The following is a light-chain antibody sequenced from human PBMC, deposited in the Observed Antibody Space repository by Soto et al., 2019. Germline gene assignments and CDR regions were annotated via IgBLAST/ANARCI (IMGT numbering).Light chain of an antibody. Sequence: NFMLTQPHSVSESPGKTVTISCTRSSGSIASNYVQWYQQRPGSSPTTVIYEDNQRPSGVPDRFSGSIDSSSNSASLTISGLKTEDGAVYFCQSYERSNQVFGGGTNLTVL. CDR2: EDN. V-gene: IGLV6-57*01. CDR3: QSYERSNQV. CDR1: SGSIASNY. J-gene: IGLJ2*01.